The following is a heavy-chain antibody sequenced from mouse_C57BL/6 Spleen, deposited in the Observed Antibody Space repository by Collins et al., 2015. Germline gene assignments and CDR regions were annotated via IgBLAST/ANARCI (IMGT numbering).Heavy chain of an antibody. CDR1: GFSLSTSGMG. CDR2: IYWDDDK. V-gene: IGHV8-12*01. D-gene: IGHD1-1*01. J-gene: IGHJ4*01. CDR3: ARSSSYAMDY. Sequence: QVTLKESGPGILQPSQTLSLTCSFSGFSLSTSGMGVSWIRQPSGKGLEWLAHIYWDDDKRYNPSLKSRLTISKDTSSNQVFLKITSVDTADTATYYCARSSSYAMDYWGQGTSVTVSS.